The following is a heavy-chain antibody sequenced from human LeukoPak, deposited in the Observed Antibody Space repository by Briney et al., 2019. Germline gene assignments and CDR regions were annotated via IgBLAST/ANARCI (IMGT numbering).Heavy chain of an antibody. V-gene: IGHV6-1*01. CDR3: ARGFALDF. CDR2: TYYRSKWYY. Sequence: SPTLPLTFAISGDTVPSNSAAWNWITQSPSRALEGLGRTYYRSKWYYDYAVSVKSRITISPDTSKNQFSLQLNSVTADDTAVYYCARGFALDFWGQGTMVTVSS. CDR1: GDTVPSNSAA. J-gene: IGHJ3*01.